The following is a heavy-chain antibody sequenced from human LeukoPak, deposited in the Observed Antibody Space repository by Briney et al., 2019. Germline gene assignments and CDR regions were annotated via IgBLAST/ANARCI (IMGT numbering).Heavy chain of an antibody. CDR1: GGSISSGSYY. V-gene: IGHV4-61*01. Sequence: PSQTLSLTCTVSGGSISSGSYYWSWIRQPPGKGLEWIGYIYYSGSTNYNPSLKSRVTISVDTSKNQFSLKLSSVTAADTAVYYCARGSAQLLSDYWGQGTLVTVSS. CDR3: ARGSAQLLSDY. J-gene: IGHJ4*02. D-gene: IGHD2-2*01. CDR2: IYYSGST.